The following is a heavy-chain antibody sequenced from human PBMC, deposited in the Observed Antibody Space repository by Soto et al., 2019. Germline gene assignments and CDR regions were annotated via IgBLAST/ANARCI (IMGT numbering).Heavy chain of an antibody. Sequence: SETLSLTCSIYSGSFSGYYWSWIRQPPGKGLEWIGEISQSGNANYGPSLKGRVSISIDTSKNPFSLNLATVSTADTAVYYCAIAPMVSGSSQTRPDFWGQGTQVTVSS. CDR3: AIAPMVSGSSQTRPDF. CDR1: SGSFSGYY. CDR2: ISQSGNA. V-gene: IGHV4-34*01. D-gene: IGHD6-6*01. J-gene: IGHJ4*02.